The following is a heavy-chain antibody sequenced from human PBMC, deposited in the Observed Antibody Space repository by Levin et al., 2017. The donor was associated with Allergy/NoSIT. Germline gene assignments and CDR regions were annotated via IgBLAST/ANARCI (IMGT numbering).Heavy chain of an antibody. CDR3: ARVAGSAGTYDYFDY. CDR2: IYYSGST. Sequence: SQTLSLTCTVSGGSISSGGYYWSWIRQHPGKGLEWIGYIYYSGSTYYNPSLKSRVTISVDTSKNQFSLKLSSVTAADTAVYYCARVAGSAGTYDYFDYWGQGTLVTVSS. CDR1: GGSISSGGYY. V-gene: IGHV4-31*03. J-gene: IGHJ4*02. D-gene: IGHD6-13*01.